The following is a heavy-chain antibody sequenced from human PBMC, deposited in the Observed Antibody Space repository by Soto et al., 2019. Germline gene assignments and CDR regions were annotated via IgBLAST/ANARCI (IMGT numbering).Heavy chain of an antibody. D-gene: IGHD6-13*01. CDR3: ARFSVIIAAAGTGVDWFDP. Sequence: ASVKVSCKASGYSFTSLDINWVRQTAGQGLEWMGWMQPSTGRTGYAQKFQGRVTMTRDTSINTAYMELRSLRSDDTAVYYCARFSVIIAAAGTGVDWFDPWGQGALVTVSS. J-gene: IGHJ5*02. CDR2: MQPSTGRT. CDR1: GYSFTSLD. V-gene: IGHV1-8*01.